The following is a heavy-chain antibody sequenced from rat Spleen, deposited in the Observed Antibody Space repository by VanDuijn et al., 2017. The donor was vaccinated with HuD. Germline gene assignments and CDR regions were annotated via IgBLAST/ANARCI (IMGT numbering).Heavy chain of an antibody. CDR3: TRDPYYYDNIYYYWHFDF. J-gene: IGHJ1*01. CDR1: GLSLTGNN. Sequence: QVQLKESGPGLVQPSQTLSLTCTVSGLSLTGNNVHWVRQPPGKGLEWMGRMRNDGNTHYNSDLNSRLGISRYTSKNQVFLKMNGLQPDDTAIYYCTRDPYYYDNIYYYWHFDFCGPGTMVTVSS. D-gene: IGHD1-12*02. V-gene: IGHV2S30*01. CDR2: MRNDGNT.